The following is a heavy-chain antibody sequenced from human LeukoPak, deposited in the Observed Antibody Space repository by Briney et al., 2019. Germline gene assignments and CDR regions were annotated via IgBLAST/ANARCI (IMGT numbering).Heavy chain of an antibody. D-gene: IGHD1-26*01. Sequence: GGSLRLSCAASGFTFSDHFLGWVRQTPGKGLEWVGRTRNKANSYITEYAASVKGRFTISRDDSKNSLYLQMSSLKTDDTAMYYCASIRGTFGYWGQGTLVTVSS. V-gene: IGHV3-72*01. J-gene: IGHJ4*02. CDR2: TRNKANSYIT. CDR1: GFTFSDHF. CDR3: ASIRGTFGY.